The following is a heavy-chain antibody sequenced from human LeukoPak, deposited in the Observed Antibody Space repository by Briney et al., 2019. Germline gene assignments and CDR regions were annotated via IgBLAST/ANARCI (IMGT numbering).Heavy chain of an antibody. V-gene: IGHV3-49*03. Sequence: GGSLRLSCTASGFTFGDYAMSWFRQAPGKGLEWVGFIRSKAYGGTTEYAASVKGRFTISRDDSKSIAYLQMNSLKTEDTALYYCATENGDYTFDYWGQGTLVTVSS. D-gene: IGHD4-17*01. J-gene: IGHJ4*02. CDR3: ATENGDYTFDY. CDR1: GFTFGDYA. CDR2: IRSKAYGGTT.